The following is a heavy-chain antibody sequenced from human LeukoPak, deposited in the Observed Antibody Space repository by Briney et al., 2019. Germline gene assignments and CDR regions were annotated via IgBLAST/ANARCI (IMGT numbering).Heavy chain of an antibody. V-gene: IGHV3-30-3*01. CDR1: GFTFSSYA. CDR2: ISYDGSNK. D-gene: IGHD2-15*01. J-gene: IGHJ4*02. Sequence: GGSLRLSCAASGFTFSSYAMHWVRQAPGKGLEWVAVISYDGSNKYYADSVKGRFTISRDNSKNTLYLQMNSLRAEDTAVYYCARSIVVVVAADFDYWGQGTLVTVSS. CDR3: ARSIVVVVAADFDY.